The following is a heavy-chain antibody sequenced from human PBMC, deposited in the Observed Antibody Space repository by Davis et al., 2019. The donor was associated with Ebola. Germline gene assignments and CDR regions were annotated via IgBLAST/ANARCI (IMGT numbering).Heavy chain of an antibody. D-gene: IGHD6-13*01. Sequence: GSLRLSCTVSGGSISSYYWSWIRQPPGKGLEWIWYIYYSGSTNYNPSLKSRVTISVETSKNQFSLKLSSVTAADTAVYYCARLGSPGVDYWGQGTLVTVSS. V-gene: IGHV4-59*08. CDR2: IYYSGST. CDR3: ARLGSPGVDY. J-gene: IGHJ4*02. CDR1: GGSISSYY.